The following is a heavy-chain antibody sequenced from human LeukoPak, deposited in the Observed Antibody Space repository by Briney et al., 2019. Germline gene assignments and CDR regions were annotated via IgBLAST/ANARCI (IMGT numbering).Heavy chain of an antibody. D-gene: IGHD4-11*01. V-gene: IGHV4-59*08. CDR3: ARSVPSLDYLFDS. CDR1: AGSISGYY. Sequence: PSESLSLTCTRCAGSISGYYWTWLRQLRGKGLDWIGYIYNSGITNYNPSLKSRVTVSVDTSKNQFSLRLTSVTAADTAVYYCARSVPSLDYLFDSWGHGTLVTVSS. J-gene: IGHJ5*01. CDR2: IYNSGIT.